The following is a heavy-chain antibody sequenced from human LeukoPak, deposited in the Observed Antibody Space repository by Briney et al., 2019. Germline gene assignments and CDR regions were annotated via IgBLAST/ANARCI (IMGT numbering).Heavy chain of an antibody. V-gene: IGHV3-21*01. J-gene: IGHJ6*03. Sequence: GGSLRLSCAASGFTFSGYSMNWVRQAPGKGLEWVSSISSSSSYIYYADSVKGRFTISRDNAKNSLYLQMNSLRAEDTAVYYCARVSPSAGVARAGYYYMDVWGKGTTVTVSS. CDR1: GFTFSGYS. CDR2: ISSSSSYI. D-gene: IGHD3-3*01. CDR3: ARVSPSAGVARAGYYYMDV.